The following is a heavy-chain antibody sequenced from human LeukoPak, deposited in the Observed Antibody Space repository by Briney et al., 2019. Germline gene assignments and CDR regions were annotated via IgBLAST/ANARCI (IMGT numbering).Heavy chain of an antibody. V-gene: IGHV4-4*07. D-gene: IGHD3-10*01. CDR3: ARELSWFGELEVNFDY. CDR2: IYTSGST. CDR1: GGSISSYY. Sequence: SETLSLTCTVSGGSISSYYWSWIRQPAGKGLKWIGRIYTSGSTNYNPSLKSRVTMSVDTSKNQFSLKLSSVTAADTAVYYCARELSWFGELEVNFDYWGQGTLVTVSS. J-gene: IGHJ4*02.